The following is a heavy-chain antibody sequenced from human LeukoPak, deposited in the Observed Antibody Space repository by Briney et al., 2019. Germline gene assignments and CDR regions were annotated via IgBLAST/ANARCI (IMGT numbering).Heavy chain of an antibody. CDR2: IYYSGST. J-gene: IGHJ5*02. V-gene: IGHV4-59*01. Sequence: SETLSLTCTVSGGSISSYYWSWIRQPPGKGLEWIGYIYYSGSTNYNPSLKSRVTISVDTSKNQFSLKLSSVTAADTAVYYCARGTHSSSWYNWFDPWGQGTLVTVSS. CDR1: GGSISSYY. D-gene: IGHD6-13*01. CDR3: ARGTHSSSWYNWFDP.